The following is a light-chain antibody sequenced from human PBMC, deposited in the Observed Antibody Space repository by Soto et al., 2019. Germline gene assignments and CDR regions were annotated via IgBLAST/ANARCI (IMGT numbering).Light chain of an antibody. V-gene: IGKV1-5*01. J-gene: IGKJ1*01. Sequence: DIQMTQSPSTLSASVGDTVTITCRASQSISGYLAWYQQKPGKAPKLLSLESGVPSRFIGSGSGTGFTLTISSLQPDDSAAYYCHQYHSYPWTFGQGTMVEIK. CDR3: HQYHSYPWT. CDR1: QSISGY.